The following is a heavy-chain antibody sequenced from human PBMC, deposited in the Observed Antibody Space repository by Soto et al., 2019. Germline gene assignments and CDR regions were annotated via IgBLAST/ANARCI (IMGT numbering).Heavy chain of an antibody. Sequence: GESLKISCAASGFTFSIYAMTWVRQSPGKGLEWVSSMSRTGDNTYYADSVKGRFTISRDNSKNTLYLQMNSLRAEDTAIYYCAKPGYSSGWYPLDDWGQGTLVTVSS. J-gene: IGHJ4*02. CDR1: GFTFSIYA. V-gene: IGHV3-23*01. CDR2: MSRTGDNT. D-gene: IGHD6-19*01. CDR3: AKPGYSSGWYPLDD.